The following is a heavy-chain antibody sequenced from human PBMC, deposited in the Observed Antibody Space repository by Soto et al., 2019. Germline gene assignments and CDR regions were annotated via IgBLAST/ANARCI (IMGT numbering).Heavy chain of an antibody. V-gene: IGHV1-8*01. Sequence: QVQLVQSGAEVKKPGASVKVSCKASGYTFTSYDINWVRQATGQGLEWMGWMNPNSGNTGYAQKFQDRVTMTRNTSISTAYMELSSLRSEDTAVYYCARVRSRARNYYFDYWGQGTLVTVSS. CDR1: GYTFTSYD. CDR2: MNPNSGNT. D-gene: IGHD1-7*01. CDR3: ARVRSRARNYYFDY. J-gene: IGHJ4*02.